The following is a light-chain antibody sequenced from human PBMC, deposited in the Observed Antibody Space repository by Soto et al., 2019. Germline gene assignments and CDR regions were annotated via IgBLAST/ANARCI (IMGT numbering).Light chain of an antibody. CDR1: QSISSSY. CDR2: GAS. V-gene: IGKV3-20*01. J-gene: IGKJ1*01. CDR3: QQYDSSPRT. Sequence: IVSTQSPGTLSLSPWERATLSCRASQSISSSYLTWYQQKPGQAPRLLIYGASSRATGIPDRFSGSGSGTDFTLTINRLEPEDFAVYYCQQYDSSPRTFGQGTKVDIK.